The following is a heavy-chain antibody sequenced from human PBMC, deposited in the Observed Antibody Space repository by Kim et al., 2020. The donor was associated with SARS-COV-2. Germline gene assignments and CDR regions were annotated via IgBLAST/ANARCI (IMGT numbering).Heavy chain of an antibody. J-gene: IGHJ4*02. Sequence: DSVKGRFTISRDNAKNSLYLQMNSLRAEDTAVYYCARDRLYDSSGFYFDYWGQGTLVTVSS. V-gene: IGHV3-21*01. CDR3: ARDRLYDSSGFYFDY. D-gene: IGHD3-22*01.